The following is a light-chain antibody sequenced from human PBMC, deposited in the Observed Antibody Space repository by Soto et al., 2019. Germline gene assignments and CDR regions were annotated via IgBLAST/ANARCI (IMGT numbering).Light chain of an antibody. V-gene: IGKV3-11*01. J-gene: IGKJ1*01. CDR2: DAS. CDR3: KQLSNWWT. CDR1: QSVSSY. Sequence: EIVLTQSPATLSLSPGERATLSCRASQSVSSYLAWYQQKPGQAPRLLIYDASNRATGIPARFSGSGSGTDFTLTISSLEPEDFAVYYCKQLSNWWTFGQGTKVEIK.